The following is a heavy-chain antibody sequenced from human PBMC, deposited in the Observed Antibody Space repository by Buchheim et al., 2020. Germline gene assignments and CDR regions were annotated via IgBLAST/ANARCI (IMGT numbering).Heavy chain of an antibody. CDR3: AHRRGPLYYYESSGYYYDF. J-gene: IGHJ4*02. V-gene: IGHV2-5*01. CDR1: GFSLSTSEVG. Sequence: QITLTESGPTLVKPTQTLTLTCTFSGFSLSTSEVGVGWIRQPPGKALEWLALIYWNDDKRYSPSLKSRLTITKDTPKNQVGLKMTNMDPVDTATYYCAHRRGPLYYYESSGYYYDFWGQGTL. D-gene: IGHD3-22*01. CDR2: IYWNDDK.